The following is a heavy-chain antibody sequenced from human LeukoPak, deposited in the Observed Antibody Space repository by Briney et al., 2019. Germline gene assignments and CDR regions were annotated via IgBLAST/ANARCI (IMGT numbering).Heavy chain of an antibody. CDR2: IYYSGST. CDR1: GGSISSSSYY. CDR3: ARQFEIGVVVAAPVYFDY. D-gene: IGHD2-15*01. Sequence: PSETLSLTCTVSGGSISSSSYYWGWIRQPPGKGLEWIGSIYYSGSTYYNPSLKSRVTISVDTSENQFSLKLSSVTAADTAVYYCARQFEIGVVVAAPVYFDYWGQGTLVTVSS. V-gene: IGHV4-39*01. J-gene: IGHJ4*02.